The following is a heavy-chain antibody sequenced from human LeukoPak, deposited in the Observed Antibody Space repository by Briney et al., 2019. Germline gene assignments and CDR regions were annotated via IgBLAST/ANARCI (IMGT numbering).Heavy chain of an antibody. V-gene: IGHV1-2*02. CDR1: GYTFTGYY. D-gene: IGHD6-19*01. CDR3: ARPGIAVAGTGYAFDV. Sequence: ASVKVSFKASGYTFTGYYMHWVRQAPGQGREWMGWINPNSGGTNYAQKFQGRVNMTMDTSSSTAYMELSRLRSDDTAVYYCARPGIAVAGTGYAFDVWGQGTMVTVSS. J-gene: IGHJ3*01. CDR2: INPNSGGT.